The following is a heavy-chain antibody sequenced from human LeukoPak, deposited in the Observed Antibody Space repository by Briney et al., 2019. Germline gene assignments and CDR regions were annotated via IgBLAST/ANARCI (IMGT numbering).Heavy chain of an antibody. CDR3: ARDRRGSYYNVAYYYYMDV. CDR2: ISSSSSYI. Sequence: GGSLRLSCAASGFIFNSNAMTWVRQAPGKGLEWVSSISSSSSYIYYADSVKGRFTISRDNAKNSLYLQMNSLRAEDTAVYYCARDRRGSYYNVAYYYYMDVWGKGTTVTVSS. J-gene: IGHJ6*03. D-gene: IGHD3-10*01. V-gene: IGHV3-21*01. CDR1: GFIFNSNA.